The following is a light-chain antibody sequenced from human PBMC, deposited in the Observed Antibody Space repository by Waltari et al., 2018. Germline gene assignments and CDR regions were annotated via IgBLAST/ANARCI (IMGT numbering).Light chain of an antibody. CDR2: GAS. CDR1: QSVSSTY. V-gene: IGKV3-20*01. J-gene: IGKJ1*01. CDR3: QHYSSSSWT. Sequence: EIVLTQSPGTLSLYPGDRTTLSCRASQSVSSTYLAWYQQKPGQAPGLLIYGASSRATGIPDRFSGSGSGTDFTLTISRLEPEDFAVYYCQHYSSSSWTFGQGTKVEIK.